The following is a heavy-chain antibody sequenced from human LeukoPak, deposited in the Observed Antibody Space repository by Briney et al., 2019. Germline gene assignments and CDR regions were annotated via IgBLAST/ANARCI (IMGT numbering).Heavy chain of an antibody. CDR2: IWYDGSNK. CDR1: GFTFSSYG. Sequence: GRSLRLSCAASGFTFSSYGMHWVRQAPGKGLEWVAVIWYDGSNKYYADSVKGRFTISRDNSKNTLYLQMNSLRAEDTAVYYCAKDQLIAGYYHMDVWGKGTTVTVSS. CDR3: AKDQLIAGYYHMDV. J-gene: IGHJ6*03. D-gene: IGHD2-21*01. V-gene: IGHV3-33*06.